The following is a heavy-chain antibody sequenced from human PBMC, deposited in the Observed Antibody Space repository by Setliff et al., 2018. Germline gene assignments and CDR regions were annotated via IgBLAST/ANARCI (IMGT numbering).Heavy chain of an antibody. J-gene: IGHJ4*01. CDR1: GSSFSSYA. D-gene: IGHD3-3*01. Sequence: GGSLRLSCAASGSSFSSYAMSWVRQAPGKGLEWVSTIIGSGISTYYADSVQGRVTISRDNHKNTLHLQMNSLRVEDTAIYYCAKSPHDFWSGRVFFDYWGQGMLVTVSS. V-gene: IGHV3-23*01. CDR2: IIGSGIST. CDR3: AKSPHDFWSGRVFFDY.